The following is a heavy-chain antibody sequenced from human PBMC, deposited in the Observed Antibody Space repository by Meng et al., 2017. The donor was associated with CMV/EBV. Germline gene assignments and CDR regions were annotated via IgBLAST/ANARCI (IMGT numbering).Heavy chain of an antibody. CDR3: ARGMKQQLVDLDY. D-gene: IGHD6-13*01. CDR2: INPNSGGT. Sequence: KASGYTFTGYYMHWVRQAPGQGLEWMGWINPNSGGTNYAQKFQGRVTMTRDTSISTAYMELSRLRSDDTAVYYCARGMKQQLVDLDYWGQGTLVTVSS. J-gene: IGHJ4*02. CDR1: GYTFTGYY. V-gene: IGHV1-2*02.